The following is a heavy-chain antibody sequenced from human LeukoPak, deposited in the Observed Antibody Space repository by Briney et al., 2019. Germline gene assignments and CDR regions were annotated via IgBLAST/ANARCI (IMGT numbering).Heavy chain of an antibody. D-gene: IGHD5-24*01. CDR1: GFTFSSYE. CDR2: ISSSGTTI. V-gene: IGHV3-48*03. CDR3: ARVREMAT. J-gene: IGHJ4*02. Sequence: GGSLRLSCAASGFTFSSYEMNWVRRAPGKGLEWVSYISSSGTTIYYADSVKGRFTISRDNPKNSLYLQMNSLRAEDTAVYYCARVREMATWGQGTLVTVSS.